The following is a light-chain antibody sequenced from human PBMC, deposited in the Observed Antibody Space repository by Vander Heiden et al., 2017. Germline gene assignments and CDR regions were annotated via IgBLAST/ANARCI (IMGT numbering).Light chain of an antibody. CDR3: QSYDTSEGV. CDR2: GNI. V-gene: IGLV1-40*01. J-gene: IGLJ2*01. CDR1: SSNIGAGDD. Sequence: QSVLTQPPSVSGAPGQRVTTSCTGSSSNIGAGDDVHWYQQLPGKAPNLLIYGNIERPSGVPDRFSGSKSGTSAALVITGLQVEDEADYDCQSYDTSEGVFGGGTKLTVL.